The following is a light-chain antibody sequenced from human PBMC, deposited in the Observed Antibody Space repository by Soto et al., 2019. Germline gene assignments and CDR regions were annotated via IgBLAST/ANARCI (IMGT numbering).Light chain of an antibody. J-gene: IGKJ2*01. V-gene: IGKV3-20*01. CDR1: QSFSSSS. CDR2: GAS. Sequence: EIVLTQSPGTLSLSPGERATLSCRASQSFSSSSLAWYQQKPGQAPRLLIYGASSRATGIPDRFSGSGSGTDFILTISRLEPEDFAVYYCQQYESSHMYTFGQGTKLEIK. CDR3: QQYESSHMYT.